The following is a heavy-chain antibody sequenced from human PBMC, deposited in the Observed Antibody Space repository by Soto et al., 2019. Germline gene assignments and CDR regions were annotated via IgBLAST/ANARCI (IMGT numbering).Heavy chain of an antibody. CDR3: ARDRYYYDSSGHGPFPNWFDP. CDR2: IYSGGST. J-gene: IGHJ5*02. V-gene: IGHV3-66*01. CDR1: GCTVISNY. D-gene: IGHD3-22*01. Sequence: PGVSLRLSCAASGCTVISNYMSWVRQAPGKGLEWVSVIYSGGSTYYADSVKGRFTISRDNSKNTLYLQMNSLRAEDTAVYYCARDRYYYDSSGHGPFPNWFDPWGQGTLVTVSS.